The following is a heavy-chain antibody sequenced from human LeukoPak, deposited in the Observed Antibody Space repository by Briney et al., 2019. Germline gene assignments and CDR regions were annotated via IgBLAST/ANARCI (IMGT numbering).Heavy chain of an antibody. CDR3: ARGRISSGWLGY. D-gene: IGHD6-19*01. V-gene: IGHV4-39*07. CDR1: GGSISSSSYY. Sequence: SETLSLTCTVSGGSISSSSYYWGWIRQPPGKGLEWIGSIYYSGSTYYNPSLKSRVTISVDTSKNQFSLKLSSVTAADTAVYYCARGRISSGWLGYWGQGTLVTVSS. J-gene: IGHJ4*02. CDR2: IYYSGST.